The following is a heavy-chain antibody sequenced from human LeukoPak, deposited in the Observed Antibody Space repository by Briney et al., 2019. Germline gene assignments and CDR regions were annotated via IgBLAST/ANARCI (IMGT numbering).Heavy chain of an antibody. CDR3: AKDKVDRRTYYFDY. CDR2: IRYDGSNK. D-gene: IGHD1-14*01. CDR1: GFTFSSHG. Sequence: GGSLRLSCAASGFTFSSHGMHWVRQAPGKGLEWVAFIRYDGSNKYYADSVKGRFTISRDNSKNTLYLQMNSLRAEDTAVYYCAKDKVDRRTYYFDYWGQGTLVTVSS. J-gene: IGHJ4*02. V-gene: IGHV3-30*02.